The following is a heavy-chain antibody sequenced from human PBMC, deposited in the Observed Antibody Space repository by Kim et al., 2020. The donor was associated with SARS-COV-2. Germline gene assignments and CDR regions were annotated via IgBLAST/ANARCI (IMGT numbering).Heavy chain of an antibody. V-gene: IGHV3-15*01. D-gene: IGHD2-15*01. J-gene: IGHJ4*02. Sequence: GGSLRLSCAASGFTFTKVWLSWVRQAPGKGLEWVGRIRSKADGGKADYAAPVKCRFTISRDDSKNTLYLQMNGLRDEDTAFYHCTTDYERIGGLCCGETCYPSSLWGQGTLVTVSS. CDR1: GFTFTKVW. CDR3: TTDYERIGGLCCGETCYPSSL. CDR2: IRSKADGGKA.